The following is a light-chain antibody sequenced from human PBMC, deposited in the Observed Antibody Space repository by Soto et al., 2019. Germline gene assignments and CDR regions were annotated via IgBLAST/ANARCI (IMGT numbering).Light chain of an antibody. Sequence: QSALTQPRSVSGSPGQSVVISCTGTSSDVGAYNYVSWYQQHPGKAPKLMIYDVSRRPSGVPDRFSGSKSGNTASLSISGLQGEDEADYYCSSDAGSLYVVLGGGTKLTVL. V-gene: IGLV2-11*01. CDR3: SSDAGSLYVV. CDR1: SSDVGAYNY. CDR2: DVS. J-gene: IGLJ2*01.